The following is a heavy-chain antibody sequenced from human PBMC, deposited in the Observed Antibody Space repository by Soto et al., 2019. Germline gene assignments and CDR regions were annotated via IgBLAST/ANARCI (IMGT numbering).Heavy chain of an antibody. D-gene: IGHD5-18*01. J-gene: IGHJ4*02. CDR2: ISYDGSNK. CDR3: AXGFSYSVIDY. CDR1: GFTFSTYG. V-gene: IGHV3-30*03. Sequence: QVQLVESGGGVVQPGRSLRLSCAASGFTFSTYGMHWVRQAPGKGLEWVAVISYDGSNKYYADSVKGRFTISRDNSKNTLYLQMSSLRAEDTAVYYCAXGFSYSVIDYWGQGTLVTVSS.